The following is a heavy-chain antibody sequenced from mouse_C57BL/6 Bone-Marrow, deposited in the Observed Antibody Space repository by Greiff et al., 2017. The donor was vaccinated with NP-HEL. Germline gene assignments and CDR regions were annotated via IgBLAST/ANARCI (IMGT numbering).Heavy chain of an antibody. Sequence: QVQLQQSGAELVRPGTSVKVSCKASGYAFTNYLIEWVKQRPGQGLEWIGVINPGSGGTNYNEKFKGKATLTADKSSSTAYMQLSSLTSEDSAVYFCARRDYGWFAYWGQGTLVTVSA. J-gene: IGHJ3*01. CDR3: ARRDYGWFAY. CDR1: GYAFTNYL. CDR2: INPGSGGT. D-gene: IGHD2-4*01. V-gene: IGHV1-54*01.